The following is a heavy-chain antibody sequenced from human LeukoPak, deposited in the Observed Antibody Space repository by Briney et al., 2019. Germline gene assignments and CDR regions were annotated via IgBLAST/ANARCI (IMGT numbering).Heavy chain of an antibody. CDR3: ARDKGIGLGSYDAFDV. V-gene: IGHV4-59*01. D-gene: IGHD3-10*01. Sequence: PGGSLRLSCAASGFTFSNAWMSWVRQAPGKGLEWIGYVYYNGRTSYNPSLKSRVTISVDMSRNQFSLNLTSVTAADTAVYYCARDKGIGLGSYDAFDVWGQGTMVTVSS. CDR1: GFTFSNAW. J-gene: IGHJ3*01. CDR2: VYYNGRT.